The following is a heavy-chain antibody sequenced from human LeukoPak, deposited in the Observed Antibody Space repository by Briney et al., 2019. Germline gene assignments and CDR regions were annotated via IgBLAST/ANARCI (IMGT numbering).Heavy chain of an antibody. Sequence: PGGSLRLSCAASGFTFSSYAMHWVRQAPGKGLEWVAVISYDGSNKYYADSVKGRFTISRDNSKNTLYLQMNSLRAEDTAVYYCARDSDSGSSSWGVFDYWGQGTLVTVSS. J-gene: IGHJ4*02. D-gene: IGHD6-13*01. CDR1: GFTFSSYA. CDR2: ISYDGSNK. V-gene: IGHV3-30*04. CDR3: ARDSDSGSSSWGVFDY.